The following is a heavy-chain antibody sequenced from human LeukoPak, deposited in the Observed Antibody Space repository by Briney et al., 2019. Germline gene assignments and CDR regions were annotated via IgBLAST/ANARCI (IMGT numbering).Heavy chain of an antibody. V-gene: IGHV3-9*01. D-gene: IGHD6-13*01. CDR1: GFTFDDYA. Sequence: GGSLRLSCAASGFTFDDYAMHWVRQAPGKGLEWVSGISWNSGSIGYADSVKGRFTISRDNAKNSLYLQMNSLRAEDTALYYCAKDIVAAGPRNYYYYGMDVWGQGTTVTVSS. CDR3: AKDIVAAGPRNYYYYGMDV. CDR2: ISWNSGSI. J-gene: IGHJ6*02.